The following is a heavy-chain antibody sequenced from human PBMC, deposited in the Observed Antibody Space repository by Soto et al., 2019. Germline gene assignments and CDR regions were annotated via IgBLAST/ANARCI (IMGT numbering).Heavy chain of an antibody. J-gene: IGHJ5*02. Sequence: ASVKVSCKASGYTFTGYYMHWVRQAPGQGLEWMGWINPNSGGTNYAQKFQGWVTMARDTSISTAYMELSRLRSDDTAVYYCARSWLRNWLDPWGQRTLVTVSS. V-gene: IGHV1-2*04. CDR2: INPNSGGT. CDR3: ARSWLRNWLDP. D-gene: IGHD5-12*01. CDR1: GYTFTGYY.